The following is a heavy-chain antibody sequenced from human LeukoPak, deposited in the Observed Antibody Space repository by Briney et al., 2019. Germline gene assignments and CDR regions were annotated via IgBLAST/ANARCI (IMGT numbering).Heavy chain of an antibody. CDR1: GFTFSSYS. CDR2: ISSSSSYI. J-gene: IGHJ4*02. V-gene: IGHV3-21*01. Sequence: GGSLRLSCAASGFTFSSYSMNWVRQAPGKGLGWVSSISSSSSYIYYADSVKGRFTISRDNAKNSLYLQMNSLRAEDTAVYYCARVHTRASSDFDYWGQGTLVTVSS. D-gene: IGHD2-2*02. CDR3: ARVHTRASSDFDY.